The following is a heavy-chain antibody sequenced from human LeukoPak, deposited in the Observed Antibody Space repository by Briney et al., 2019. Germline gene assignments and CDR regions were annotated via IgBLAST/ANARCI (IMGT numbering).Heavy chain of an antibody. CDR3: ARDGGATTAWNYFDY. J-gene: IGHJ4*02. D-gene: IGHD1-26*01. CDR1: GFTFSSYA. Sequence: GRSLRLSCAASGFTFSSYAMHWVRQAPGKGLEWVAVISYDGSNKYYADSVKGRFTISRDNSKNTLYLQMNSLRAEDTAVYYCARDGGATTAWNYFDYWGQGTLVTVSS. V-gene: IGHV3-30-3*01. CDR2: ISYDGSNK.